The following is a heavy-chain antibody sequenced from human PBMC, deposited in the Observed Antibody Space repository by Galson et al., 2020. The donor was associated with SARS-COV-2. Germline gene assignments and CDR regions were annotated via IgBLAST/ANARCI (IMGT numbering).Heavy chain of an antibody. D-gene: IGHD3-10*01. CDR3: ARVVWGVSAFDI. Sequence: GESLKISCAASGFTFSSYSMNWVRQAPGKGLEWVSSISSSSSYIYYADSVKGRFTISRDNAKNSLYLQMNSLRAEDTAVYYCARVVWGVSAFDIWGQGTMVTVSS. V-gene: IGHV3-21*01. J-gene: IGHJ3*02. CDR1: GFTFSSYS. CDR2: ISSSSSYI.